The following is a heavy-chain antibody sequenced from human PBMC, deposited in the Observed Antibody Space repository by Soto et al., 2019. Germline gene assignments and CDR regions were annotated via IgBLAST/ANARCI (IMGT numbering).Heavy chain of an antibody. Sequence: SVKVSCKASGGTFSSYAISWVRQAPGQGLEWVGGIIPIFGTANYAQKFQGRVTITADESTSTAYMELSSLRSEDTAVYYCARDGSGSYRGKYFDYWGQGTLVTVSS. CDR2: IIPIFGTA. V-gene: IGHV1-69*13. D-gene: IGHD3-10*01. J-gene: IGHJ4*02. CDR1: GGTFSSYA. CDR3: ARDGSGSYRGKYFDY.